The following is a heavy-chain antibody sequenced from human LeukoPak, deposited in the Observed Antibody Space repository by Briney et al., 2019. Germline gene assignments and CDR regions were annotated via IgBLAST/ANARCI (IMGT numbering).Heavy chain of an antibody. CDR3: ARYQGGGWDV. Sequence: GGSLRLSCAASGFTFTTYWMTWVRQAPVKGLEWVANIKQDGSEKYYVDSVKGRFTISRDNAKNSLYLQMNSLRAEDTAVYYCARYQGGGWDVWGQGTTVTVSS. CDR2: IKQDGSEK. CDR1: GFTFTTYW. J-gene: IGHJ6*02. D-gene: IGHD6-25*01. V-gene: IGHV3-7*03.